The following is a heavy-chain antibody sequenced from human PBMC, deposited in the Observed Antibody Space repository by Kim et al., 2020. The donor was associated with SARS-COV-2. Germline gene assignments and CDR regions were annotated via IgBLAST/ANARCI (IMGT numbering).Heavy chain of an antibody. CDR3: ARQMGITMIVVVISTHFDY. J-gene: IGHJ4*02. Sequence: KSRVTISVDTSHNQFSLKLSSVTAADTAVYYCARQMGITMIVVVISTHFDYWGQGTLVTVSS. V-gene: IGHV4-39*01. D-gene: IGHD3-22*01.